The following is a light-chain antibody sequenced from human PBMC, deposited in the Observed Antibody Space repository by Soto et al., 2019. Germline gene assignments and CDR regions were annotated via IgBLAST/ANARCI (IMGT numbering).Light chain of an antibody. V-gene: IGKV1-5*01. CDR1: PSTSRW. Sequence: DTQMTQSPSTLSASVGDRVTITCRASPSTSRWLAWHQQKPGKAPKLVIYDASSLEGGVPSRFSGSGSCTEFSLTISSLPPDEFEVYYGQQYNSYWTVGQGTKVEIK. J-gene: IGKJ1*01. CDR3: QQYNSYWT. CDR2: DAS.